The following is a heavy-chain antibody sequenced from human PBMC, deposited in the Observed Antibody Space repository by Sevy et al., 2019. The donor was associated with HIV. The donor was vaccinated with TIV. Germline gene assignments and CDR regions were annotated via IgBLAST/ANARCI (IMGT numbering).Heavy chain of an antibody. V-gene: IGHV3-30*18. J-gene: IGHJ4*02. CDR2: ISYDGSNK. Sequence: GGSLRLSCAASGFTFSSYGMHWVRQAPGKGLEWVAVISYDGSNKYYADSVKGRFTNSRDNSKNTLYLQMNSLRAEDTAVYYCAKDGGGWDDFWSGYYNDYWGQGTLVTVSS. CDR3: AKDGGGWDDFWSGYYNDY. CDR1: GFTFSSYG. D-gene: IGHD3-3*01.